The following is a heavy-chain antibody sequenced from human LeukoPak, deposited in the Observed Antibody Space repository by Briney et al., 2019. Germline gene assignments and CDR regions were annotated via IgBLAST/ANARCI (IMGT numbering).Heavy chain of an antibody. Sequence: SDTLSLTCAVSGGSFSNYYWSWIRQPPGKGLEWIGNIYYSGSTYSNPSLRSRVTISVETSKSQFSLKLSSVTTADTAVYFCARGITIFGIVTLRYFDYWGQGTLVTVSS. CDR3: ARGITIFGIVTLRYFDY. CDR2: IYYSGST. V-gene: IGHV4-34*01. CDR1: GGSFSNYY. D-gene: IGHD3-3*01. J-gene: IGHJ4*02.